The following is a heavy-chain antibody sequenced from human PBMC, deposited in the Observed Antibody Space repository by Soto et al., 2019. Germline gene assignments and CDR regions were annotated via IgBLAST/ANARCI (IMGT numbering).Heavy chain of an antibody. Sequence: GSVEVSSKESGLAFTCYSMHWVRQAPGQRLEWMGWINAGNGNTKYSQKFQGRVTITRDTSASTAYMELSSLRSEDTAVYYCARDSGGMDVWGQGTTVTVSS. V-gene: IGHV1-3*01. CDR3: ARDSGGMDV. CDR2: INAGNGNT. J-gene: IGHJ6*02. CDR1: GLAFTCYS.